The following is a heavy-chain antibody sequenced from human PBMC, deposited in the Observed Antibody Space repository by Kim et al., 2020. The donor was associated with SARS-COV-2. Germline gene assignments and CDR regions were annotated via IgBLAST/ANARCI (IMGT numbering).Heavy chain of an antibody. CDR3: ARNLVGAKDAFDI. Sequence: YAQKFQGRVTITADESTSTAYMELSSLRSEDTAVYYCARNLVGAKDAFDIWGQGTMVTVSS. V-gene: IGHV1-69*01. J-gene: IGHJ3*02. D-gene: IGHD1-26*01.